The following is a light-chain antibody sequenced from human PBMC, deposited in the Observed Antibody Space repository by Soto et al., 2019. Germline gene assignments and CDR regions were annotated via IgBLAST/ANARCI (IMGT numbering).Light chain of an antibody. V-gene: IGLV2-14*03. Sequence: QSALTQPASVSGSPGQSITISCTGTSSVFGASDYVHWYQHHPGRAPKLVIYDVTTRPSGVANRFSGSKSGNTASLTISGGRADDEADYYCSSYTGSSTSVVFGGGTQLTVL. J-gene: IGLJ2*01. CDR3: SSYTGSSTSVV. CDR1: SSVFGASDY. CDR2: DVT.